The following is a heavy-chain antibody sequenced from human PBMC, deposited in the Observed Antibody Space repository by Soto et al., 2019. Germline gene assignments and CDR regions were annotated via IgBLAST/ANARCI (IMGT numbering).Heavy chain of an antibody. D-gene: IGHD6-13*01. CDR3: VRRHVSATGIDWFDP. CDR2: INAANGDT. V-gene: IGHV1-3*01. J-gene: IGHJ5*02. Sequence: ASVKVSCKASGYTFTSYGIHWVRQAPGQRLEWMGWINAANGDTKYSPKFQGRVTITRDTSASTAYMELSSLRSEDTAVYYCVRRHVSATGIDWFDPWGQGILVTVS. CDR1: GYTFTSYG.